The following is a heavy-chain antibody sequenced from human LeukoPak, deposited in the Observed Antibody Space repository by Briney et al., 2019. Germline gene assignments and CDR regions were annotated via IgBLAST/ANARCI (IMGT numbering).Heavy chain of an antibody. CDR1: GFTFSSYA. D-gene: IGHD2-2*01. Sequence: GGSLRLSCAASGFTFSSYAMSWVRQAPGEGLEWVSGINWNGGSTGYADSVKGRFTISRDNAKNSLYLQMNSLRAEDTALYYCARGRTVVPAASGVTGAWFDPWGQGTLVTVSS. CDR2: INWNGGST. V-gene: IGHV3-20*04. CDR3: ARGRTVVPAASGVTGAWFDP. J-gene: IGHJ5*02.